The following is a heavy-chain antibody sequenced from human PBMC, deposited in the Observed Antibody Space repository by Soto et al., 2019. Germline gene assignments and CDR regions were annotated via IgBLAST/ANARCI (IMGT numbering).Heavy chain of an antibody. J-gene: IGHJ4*02. D-gene: IGHD3-9*01. CDR2: ISGSGAST. Sequence: HPGGSLRLSCSASGFTFSSYAMSWVRQAPGKGLEWVSAISGSGASTYYADSVKGRFTISRDNSKNTLYLQMNSLRAEGTAVYYCAHFDWFIDYWGQGTLVTVSS. CDR1: GFTFSSYA. CDR3: AHFDWFIDY. V-gene: IGHV3-23*01.